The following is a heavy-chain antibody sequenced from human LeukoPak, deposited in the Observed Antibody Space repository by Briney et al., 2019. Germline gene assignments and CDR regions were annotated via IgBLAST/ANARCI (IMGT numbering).Heavy chain of an antibody. CDR2: INPSDGST. Sequence: ASVKVSCKASGYTFTSYYMHWLRQAPGQGLEWMGIINPSDGSTSYTQRFQGRVTVTRDTSTSTVYMELSSLRSEDTAVYYCARGSGGSFHSGIHYWGQGTLVTVSS. J-gene: IGHJ4*02. V-gene: IGHV1-46*01. CDR3: ARGSGGSFHSGIHY. CDR1: GYTFTSYY. D-gene: IGHD1-26*01.